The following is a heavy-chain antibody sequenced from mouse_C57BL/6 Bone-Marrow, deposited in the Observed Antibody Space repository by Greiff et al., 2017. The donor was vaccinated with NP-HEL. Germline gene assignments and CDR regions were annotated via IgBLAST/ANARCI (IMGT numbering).Heavy chain of an antibody. J-gene: IGHJ3*01. D-gene: IGHD6-1*01. CDR2: IYPRSGNT. Sequence: QVQLQQSGAELARPGASVKLSCKASGYTFTSYGISWVKQRTGQGLEWIGEIYPRSGNTYYIEKFKGKATLTADKSSSTAYMELRSLTSEDSAVYFCAMEGHYPFAYWGQGTLVTVSA. CDR1: GYTFTSYG. CDR3: AMEGHYPFAY. V-gene: IGHV1-81*01.